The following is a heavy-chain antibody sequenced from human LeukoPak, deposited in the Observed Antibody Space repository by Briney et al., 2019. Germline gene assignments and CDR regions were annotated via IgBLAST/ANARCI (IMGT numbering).Heavy chain of an antibody. D-gene: IGHD3-22*01. V-gene: IGHV3-23*01. CDR1: GFTFSNYA. CDR2: ISASGGTI. CDR3: AKRPRDSTGYYLGAFDF. Sequence: GGSLRLSCAASGFTFSNYAMTWVRQAPGKGLEWVSGISASGGTIYYADSVRGRFTISRDNSKNTLFLQMNSLRAEDTAVYYCAKRPRDSTGYYLGAFDFWGLGTMVTVSS. J-gene: IGHJ3*01.